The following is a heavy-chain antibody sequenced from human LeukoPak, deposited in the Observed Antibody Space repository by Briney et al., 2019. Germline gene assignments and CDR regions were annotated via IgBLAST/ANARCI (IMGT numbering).Heavy chain of an antibody. CDR3: TRSPDRDYSQTGSGRYVT. CDR1: GFTFSGYS. Sequence: GGSLRLSCVASGFTFSGYSMNWIRQAPGRGLEWVSSLSSDSGYIYYADSVRGRFTASRDNAANSLNLHMTSLGADDTAVYFCTRSPDRDYSQTGSGRYVTWGQGTLVSVSS. V-gene: IGHV3-21*06. CDR2: LSSDSGYI. J-gene: IGHJ5*02. D-gene: IGHD6-19*01.